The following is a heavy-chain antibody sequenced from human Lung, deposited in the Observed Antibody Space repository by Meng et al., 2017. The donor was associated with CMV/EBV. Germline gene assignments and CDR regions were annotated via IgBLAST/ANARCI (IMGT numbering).Heavy chain of an antibody. J-gene: IGHJ1*01. V-gene: IGHV4-4*02. D-gene: IGHD3-10*01. Sequence: QVPLRGPGPARVKRSETLSLTCAVSGDSITNHNWWAWVRQPPGKGLEWIGEIPHRGSSAYNPSLKSRVSMSIDKSKNQFSLKLTSVTAADTAVYHCLRRSGGSVWGQGTLVTVSS. CDR2: IPHRGSS. CDR3: LRRSGGSV. CDR1: GDSITNHNW.